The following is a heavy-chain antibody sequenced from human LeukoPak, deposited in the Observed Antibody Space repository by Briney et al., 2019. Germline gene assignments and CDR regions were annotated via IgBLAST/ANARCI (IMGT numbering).Heavy chain of an antibody. CDR3: AARIAARPVDY. Sequence: GGSLRLSCAASGFTYSSYAMSWVRQAPGKGLEWVSAISGSGGSTYYADSVKGRFTISRDNSKNTLYLQMNSLRAEDTAVYYCAARIAARPVDYWGQGTLVTVSS. V-gene: IGHV3-23*01. CDR1: GFTYSSYA. D-gene: IGHD6-6*01. J-gene: IGHJ4*02. CDR2: ISGSGGST.